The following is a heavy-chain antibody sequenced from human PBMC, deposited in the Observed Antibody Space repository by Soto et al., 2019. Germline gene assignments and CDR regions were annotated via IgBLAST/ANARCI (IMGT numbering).Heavy chain of an antibody. CDR1: GFTFSSYG. CDR2: IWYDGSNK. V-gene: IGHV3-33*01. CDR3: AREFLAAAGPIYYYYGMDV. J-gene: IGHJ6*02. Sequence: QAGGSLRLSCAASGFTFSSYGMHWVRQAPGKGLEWVAVIWYDGSNKYYADSVKGRFTTSRDNSKNTLYLQMNSLRAEDTAVYYCAREFLAAAGPIYYYYGMDVWGQGTTVTVSS. D-gene: IGHD6-13*01.